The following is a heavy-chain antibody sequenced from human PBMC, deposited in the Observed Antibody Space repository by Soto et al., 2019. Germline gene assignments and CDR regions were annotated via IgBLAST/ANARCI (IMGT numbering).Heavy chain of an antibody. CDR3: ARGGRAIFGVVIRKYYFDY. Sequence: SETLSLTCAVYGGSFSGYYRSWIRQPPGKGLEWIGEINHSGSTNYNPSLKSRVTISVDTSKNQFSLKLSSVTAADTAVYYCARGGRAIFGVVIRKYYFDYWGQGTLVTVSS. CDR1: GGSFSGYY. D-gene: IGHD3-3*01. V-gene: IGHV4-34*01. CDR2: INHSGST. J-gene: IGHJ4*02.